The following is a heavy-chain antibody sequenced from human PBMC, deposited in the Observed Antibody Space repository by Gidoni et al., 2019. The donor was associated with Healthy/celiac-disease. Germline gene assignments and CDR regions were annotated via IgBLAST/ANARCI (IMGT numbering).Heavy chain of an antibody. CDR1: GFPFSSYS. CDR3: ARDKTMVRGVIYYYGMDV. V-gene: IGHV3-48*04. J-gene: IGHJ6*02. D-gene: IGHD3-10*01. CDR2: ISSSSSTI. Sequence: EVQLVESGGGLVQPGGSLRLSCAASGFPFSSYSMNWVRQAPGKGLEWVSYISSSSSTIYYADSVKGRFTISRDNAKNSLYLQMNSLRAEDTAVYYCARDKTMVRGVIYYYGMDVWGQGTTVTVSS.